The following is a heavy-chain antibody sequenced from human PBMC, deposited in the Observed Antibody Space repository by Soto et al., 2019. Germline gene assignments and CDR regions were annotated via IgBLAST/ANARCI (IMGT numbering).Heavy chain of an antibody. D-gene: IGHD2-2*01. CDR2: INSTGTIK. CDR3: ARMSSSVRTGR. CDR1: GVTFSAYS. V-gene: IGHV3-48*01. J-gene: IGHJ4*02. Sequence: PGGSLRLSCAASGVTFSAYSMNWVRQAPGKGLEWVAYINSTGTIKYYAGSVKGRFTISRDNAKNSLYLQMNSLRAEDTAVYYCARMSSSVRTGRWGQGTLVTVSS.